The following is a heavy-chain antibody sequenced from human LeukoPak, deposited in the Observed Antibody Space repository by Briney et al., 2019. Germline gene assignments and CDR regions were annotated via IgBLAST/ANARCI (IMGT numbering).Heavy chain of an antibody. Sequence: PGGSLRLSCAASGFTFSSYAMSWVRQAPGKGLEWVSAISGSGGSTYYADSVKGRFTISRDNSKNTLYLQMNSLRAEDTAVYYCAKHGEGYYYDSSGYSYYFDYWGQGTLVTVSS. CDR2: ISGSGGST. CDR3: AKHGEGYYYDSSGYSYYFDY. CDR1: GFTFSSYA. V-gene: IGHV3-23*01. D-gene: IGHD3-22*01. J-gene: IGHJ4*02.